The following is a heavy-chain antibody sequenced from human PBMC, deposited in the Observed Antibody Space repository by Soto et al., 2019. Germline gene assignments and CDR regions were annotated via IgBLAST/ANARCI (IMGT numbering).Heavy chain of an antibody. D-gene: IGHD4-4*01. CDR1: GGSISSGGYS. V-gene: IGHV4-30-2*01. CDR3: ARARDYSKSLDV. J-gene: IGHJ6*02. CDR2: IYHSGST. Sequence: QLQLQESGSGLVKPSQTLSLTCAVSGGSISSGGYSWSWIRQPPGKGLEWIGYIYHSGSTYYNPSFKSRVTIAVDRSKNQFSLKLSSVTAADTAVYYCARARDYSKSLDVWGQGTTVTVSS.